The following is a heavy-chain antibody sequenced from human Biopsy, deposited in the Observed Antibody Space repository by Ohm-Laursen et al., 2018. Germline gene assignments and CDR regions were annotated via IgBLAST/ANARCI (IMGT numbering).Heavy chain of an antibody. CDR1: GFTFSNYN. CDR2: IGSGGATT. CDR3: VKHASPSTAYYFHD. Sequence: SLRLSCTASGFTFSNYNMNWVRQAPGKGLEWVSMIGSGGATTYYADSVKGRFTISRDNFKETVDLQMDSLTADDTALYYCVKHASPSTAYYFHDWGQGTLVTVS. D-gene: IGHD2-21*02. J-gene: IGHJ4*02. V-gene: IGHV3-23*01.